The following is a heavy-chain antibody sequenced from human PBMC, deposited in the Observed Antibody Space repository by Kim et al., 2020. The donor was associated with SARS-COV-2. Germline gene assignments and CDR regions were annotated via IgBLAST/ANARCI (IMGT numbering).Heavy chain of an antibody. Sequence: GGSLRLSCAASGFTFSSYWMHWVRQAPGKGLVWVSRINSDGSSTSYADSVKGRFTISRDNAKNTLYLQMNSRRAEDTAVYYCARDQVWGTYYYDSSGTPPSGGMDVWGQGTTVTVSS. J-gene: IGHJ6*02. D-gene: IGHD3-22*01. CDR1: GFTFSSYW. CDR3: ARDQVWGTYYYDSSGTPPSGGMDV. V-gene: IGHV3-74*01. CDR2: INSDGSST.